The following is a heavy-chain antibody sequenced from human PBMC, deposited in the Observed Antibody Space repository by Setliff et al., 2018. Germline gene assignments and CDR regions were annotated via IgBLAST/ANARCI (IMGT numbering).Heavy chain of an antibody. Sequence: SETLSLTCAVYGGSFSDYWWSWIRQLPGKGLEWIAEIHHSGSTNFHPSLKSRVAISVDPYKNQFYLNLRSVTAPDTAVYFCARGTKTMVLNYWYFDVWGRGTPVTV. D-gene: IGHD3-10*01. CDR3: ARGTKTMVLNYWYFDV. CDR1: GGSFSDYW. V-gene: IGHV4-34*01. J-gene: IGHJ2*01. CDR2: IHHSGST.